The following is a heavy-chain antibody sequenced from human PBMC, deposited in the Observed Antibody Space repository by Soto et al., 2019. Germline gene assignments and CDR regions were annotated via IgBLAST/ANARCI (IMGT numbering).Heavy chain of an antibody. V-gene: IGHV6-1*01. CDR2: TYFRSRWYN. D-gene: IGHD2-15*01. J-gene: IGHJ5*02. Sequence: TLSLTCAISGDSVSSTTAAWNWIRQSPSRDLEWLGRTYFRSRWYNDYAISVKSRITINPDTSKNQFSLLLNSVTPEDTAVYYCARVSCDHSVHWFDPWGQGSLVPVS. CDR3: ARVSCDHSVHWFDP. CDR1: GDSVSSTTAA.